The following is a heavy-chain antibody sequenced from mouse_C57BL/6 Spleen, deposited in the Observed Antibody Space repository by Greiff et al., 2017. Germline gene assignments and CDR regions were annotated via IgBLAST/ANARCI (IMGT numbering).Heavy chain of an antibody. CDR2: IDPSDSYT. V-gene: IGHV1-69*01. CDR3: ARSPRTGDYYAMDY. J-gene: IGHJ4*01. D-gene: IGHD4-1*01. Sequence: QVQLQQSGAELVMPGASVKLSCKASGYTFTSYWMHWVKQRPGQGLEWIGEIDPSDSYTNYNQKFKGKSTLTVDKSSSTAYMQLSSLTSEDSAVYYCARSPRTGDYYAMDYWGQGTSVTVSS. CDR1: GYTFTSYW.